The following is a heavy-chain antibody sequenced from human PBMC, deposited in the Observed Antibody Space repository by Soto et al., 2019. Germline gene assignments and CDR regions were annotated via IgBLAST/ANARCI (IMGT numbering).Heavy chain of an antibody. D-gene: IGHD4-4*01. Sequence: ASVKVSCKASGGTFSSYAISWVRQAPGQGLEWMGGIIPIFGTANYAQKFQGRVTITADESTSTAYMELSSLRSEDTAVYYCARGDYSNYREYYYGMDVWGQGTTVTVSS. CDR1: GGTFSSYA. CDR2: IIPIFGTA. J-gene: IGHJ6*02. CDR3: ARGDYSNYREYYYGMDV. V-gene: IGHV1-69*13.